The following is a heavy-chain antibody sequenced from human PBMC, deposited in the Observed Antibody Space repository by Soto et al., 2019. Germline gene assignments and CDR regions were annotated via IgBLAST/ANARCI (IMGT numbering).Heavy chain of an antibody. Sequence: QVQLQESGPGLVEPSETLSLTCAVSGGSISETYWWSWVRQPPGKGLEWIGEISHRGTPHYNPSLWSRVTMSTDTSRNQISLTLMSVTAADSASYYCARLIAVAGTRGFDYWGQGTLVTVSS. D-gene: IGHD6-19*01. CDR2: ISHRGTP. CDR3: ARLIAVAGTRGFDY. CDR1: GGSISETYW. V-gene: IGHV4-4*02. J-gene: IGHJ4*02.